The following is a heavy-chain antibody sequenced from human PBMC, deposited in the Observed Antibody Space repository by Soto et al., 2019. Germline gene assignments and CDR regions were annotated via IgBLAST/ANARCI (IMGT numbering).Heavy chain of an antibody. CDR2: LYHSGGA. CDR1: ADSITSGGYS. Sequence: SETLSFTCHVSADSITSGGYSWSWLRQPPGNGVVWMGALYHSGGATHNPPLRSRTVISIDTSKNQFPLRMNAVTAADTATYYCARDYYGAGSQYFFCGMEVWGQGTTVTVSS. D-gene: IGHD3-10*01. V-gene: IGHV4-31*03. J-gene: IGHJ6*02. CDR3: ARDYYGAGSQYFFCGMEV.